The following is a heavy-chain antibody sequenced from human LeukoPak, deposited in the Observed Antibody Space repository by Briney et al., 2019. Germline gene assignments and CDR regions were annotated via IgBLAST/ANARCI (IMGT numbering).Heavy chain of an antibody. CDR2: INRSGST. V-gene: IGHV4-34*01. Sequence: PSETLSLTCAVYGGSFSGYYWSWIRQPPGKGLEWIGEINRSGSTNYNPSLKSRVTISVDTSKNQFSLKLSSVTAADTAVYYCARGVRIFGVVIANYFDYWGQGTLVTVSS. J-gene: IGHJ4*02. D-gene: IGHD3-3*01. CDR3: ARGVRIFGVVIANYFDY. CDR1: GGSFSGYY.